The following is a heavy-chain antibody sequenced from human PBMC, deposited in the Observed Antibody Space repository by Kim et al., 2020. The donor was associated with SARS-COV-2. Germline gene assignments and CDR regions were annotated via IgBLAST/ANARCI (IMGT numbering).Heavy chain of an antibody. CDR2: IYYSGST. V-gene: IGHV4-39*01. J-gene: IGHJ5*01. CDR3: ARHGITMVRGVIINWF. Sequence: SETLSLTCTVSGGSISSSSYYWGWIRQPPGKGLEWIGSIYYSGSTYYNPSLKSRVTISVDTSKNQFSLKLSSVTAADTAVYYCARHGITMVRGVIINWF. D-gene: IGHD3-10*01. CDR1: GGSISSSSYY.